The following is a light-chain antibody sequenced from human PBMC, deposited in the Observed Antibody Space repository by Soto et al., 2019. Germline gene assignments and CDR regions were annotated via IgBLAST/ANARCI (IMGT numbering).Light chain of an antibody. V-gene: IGKV3-15*01. J-gene: IGKJ5*01. CDR1: QSVRSH. CDR2: DAS. Sequence: EIVWTQSPATLSVSPAEGVTLSCRASQSVRSHLAWYQQKPGQAPRLLIYDASTRATGLPARFSGSGSGTEFTLTVSSLQSEDFAVYYCQQYKNWPMITFGQGTRLEIK. CDR3: QQYKNWPMIT.